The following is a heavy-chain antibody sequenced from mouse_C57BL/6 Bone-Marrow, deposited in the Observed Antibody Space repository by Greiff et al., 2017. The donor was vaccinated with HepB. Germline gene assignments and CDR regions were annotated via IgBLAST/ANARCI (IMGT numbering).Heavy chain of an antibody. J-gene: IGHJ3*01. D-gene: IGHD2-3*01. CDR2: ISSGGSYT. CDR1: GFTFSSYG. Sequence: EVQGVESGGDLVKPGGSLKLSCAASGFTFSSYGMSWVRQTPDKRLEWVATISSGGSYTYYQDSVKGRFTISRDNAKNTLYLQMSSLTSEDTAMYYCGGHGWLLYFAYWGQGTLVTVSA. V-gene: IGHV5-6*01. CDR3: GGHGWLLYFAY.